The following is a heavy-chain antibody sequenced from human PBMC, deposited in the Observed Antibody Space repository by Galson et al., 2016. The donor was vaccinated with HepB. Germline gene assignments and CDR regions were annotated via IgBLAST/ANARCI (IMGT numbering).Heavy chain of an antibody. CDR3: AQERQWRVN. D-gene: IGHD6-19*01. V-gene: IGHV3-30*18. CDR1: GSTFSNFG. J-gene: IGHJ4*02. Sequence: SLRLSCAASGSTFSNFGLHWVRQAPGKGLEWVAVISYDGSHENYADSVKGRFTVSRDNSKNTLFLQMNSLRDEDTAVYYCAQERQWRVNWGQGTLVTVSS. CDR2: ISYDGSHE.